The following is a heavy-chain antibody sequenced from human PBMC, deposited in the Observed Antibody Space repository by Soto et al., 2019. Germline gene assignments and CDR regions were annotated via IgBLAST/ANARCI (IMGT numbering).Heavy chain of an antibody. CDR1: GGSISTTYHY. D-gene: IGHD3-16*01. CDR2: FFYNGGT. V-gene: IGHV4-39*01. J-gene: IGHJ4*02. CDR3: ASHDVVVIPPTG. Sequence: PSETLSLTCTVSGGSISTTYHYWAWIRQPPGKGLEWIGSFFYNGGTYYNPSLKSRVTTSVDTSKNQFSLKLSSVTAADTAVYYCASHDVVVIPPTGWDQGALVTVSS.